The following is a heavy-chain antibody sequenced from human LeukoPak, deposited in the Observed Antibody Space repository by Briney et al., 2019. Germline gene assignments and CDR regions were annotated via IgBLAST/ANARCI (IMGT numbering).Heavy chain of an antibody. CDR3: AKFRGAAAGIGY. Sequence: QSGGSLRLSCAASGFTLSSYAMHWVRQAPGKGLEWVAVISYDGRNEYYADSVKGRFTISRDNSKNTLYLQMNSLRAEDTAVYYCAKFRGAAAGIGYWGQGTLVTVSS. V-gene: IGHV3-30*04. CDR1: GFTLSSYA. D-gene: IGHD6-13*01. J-gene: IGHJ4*02. CDR2: ISYDGRNE.